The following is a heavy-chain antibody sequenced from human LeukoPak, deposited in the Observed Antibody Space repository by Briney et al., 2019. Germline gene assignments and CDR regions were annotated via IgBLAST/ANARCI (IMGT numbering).Heavy chain of an antibody. CDR2: ISARDTSA. D-gene: IGHD3-3*01. CDR3: GKGNYDF. J-gene: IGHJ4*02. CDR1: GFTFSRHA. Sequence: GGSLRLSCAASGFTFSRHAMTWVRQAPGKGLEWVSGISARDTSAYYADSVKGRFTISRDNSKNTLYLQMNSLRAEDTAVYYCGKGNYDFRGQGTLVTVSS. V-gene: IGHV3-23*01.